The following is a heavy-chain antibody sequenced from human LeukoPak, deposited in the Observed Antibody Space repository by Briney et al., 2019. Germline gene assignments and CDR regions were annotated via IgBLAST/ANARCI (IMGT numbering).Heavy chain of an antibody. Sequence: GGSLRLSCAASGFTFSNYSMNWVRQAPGKGLEWVSSISSSSSYIYYADSVKGRFTISRDNAKNSLYLQMNSLRAEDTAVYYCARVWKGGGAGPWGQGTLVTVSS. J-gene: IGHJ4*02. CDR2: ISSSSSYI. D-gene: IGHD1-1*01. CDR3: ARVWKGGGAGP. CDR1: GFTFSNYS. V-gene: IGHV3-21*01.